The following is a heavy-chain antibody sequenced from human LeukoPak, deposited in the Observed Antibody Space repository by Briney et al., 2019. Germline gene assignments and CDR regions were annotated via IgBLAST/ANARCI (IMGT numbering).Heavy chain of an antibody. Sequence: SETLSLTCTVSGGSISSYYWNWIRQPPGKGLEWIGYIYYSGSTNYNPSLKSRVTISVDTSKNQFSLRLSFVTAADTAVYYCARGIVVDYWGQGTLVTVSS. J-gene: IGHJ4*02. CDR2: IYYSGST. CDR3: ARGIVVDY. V-gene: IGHV4-59*01. D-gene: IGHD3-22*01. CDR1: GGSISSYY.